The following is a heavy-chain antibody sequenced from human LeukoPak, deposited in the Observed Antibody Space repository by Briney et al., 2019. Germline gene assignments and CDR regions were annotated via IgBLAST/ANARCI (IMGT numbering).Heavy chain of an antibody. CDR1: GGTFSSYA. Sequence: ASVKVSCKASGGTFSSYAISWVRQAPGQGLEWMGGIIPIFGTANYAQKFQGRVTITTDESTSTAYMELSSLRSEDTAVYYCARENHPRILDYWGQGTLVIVSS. D-gene: IGHD3-3*02. V-gene: IGHV1-69*05. J-gene: IGHJ4*02. CDR3: ARENHPRILDY. CDR2: IIPIFGTA.